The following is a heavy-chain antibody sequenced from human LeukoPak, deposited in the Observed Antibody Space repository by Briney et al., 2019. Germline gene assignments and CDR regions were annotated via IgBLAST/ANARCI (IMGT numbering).Heavy chain of an antibody. CDR2: ISYDGGKK. CDR3: ATSPPLHYSGSYETLDY. CDR1: GFTFSSYS. D-gene: IGHD1-26*01. Sequence: PGGSLRLSCAASGFTFSSYSINWVRQAPGKGLEWVTFISYDGGKKYNADSVKGRFTISRDNSKNTLYLQMDNLRTEDTAVYYCATSPPLHYSGSYETLDYWGQGTLVTVSS. J-gene: IGHJ4*02. V-gene: IGHV3-30*03.